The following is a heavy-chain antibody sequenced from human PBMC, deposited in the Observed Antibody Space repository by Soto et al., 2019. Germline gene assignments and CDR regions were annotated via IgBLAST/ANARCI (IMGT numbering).Heavy chain of an antibody. D-gene: IGHD2-2*01. J-gene: IGHJ5*02. Sequence: GGSLRLSCAASGLTFSSYSMNWVLQAPEKGLEWVSYISSSGSTIFYADSVKGRFTISRDNADNSLYLQMNSLRAEDTAVYYCARAVVWCSNSCLYDSSGQRTLVPVSA. CDR1: GLTFSSYS. V-gene: IGHV3-48*01. CDR3: ARAVVWCSNSCLYDS. CDR2: ISSSGSTI.